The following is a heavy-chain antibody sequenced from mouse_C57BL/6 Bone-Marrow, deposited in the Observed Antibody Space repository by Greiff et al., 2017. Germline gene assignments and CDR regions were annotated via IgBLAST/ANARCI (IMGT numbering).Heavy chain of an antibody. D-gene: IGHD2-4*01. V-gene: IGHV1-69*01. CDR2: IDPSDSYT. J-gene: IGHJ1*03. CDR1: GYTFTSYW. CDR3: ARNYDYDWYFDV. Sequence: QVQLQQPGAELVMPGASVKLSCKASGYTFTSYWMHWVKQRPGQGLEWIGEIDPSDSYTNYNQKFKGQSTVTVDKSSSTAYMQLSSLTSEDSAVYYCARNYDYDWYFDVWGTGTTVTVSS.